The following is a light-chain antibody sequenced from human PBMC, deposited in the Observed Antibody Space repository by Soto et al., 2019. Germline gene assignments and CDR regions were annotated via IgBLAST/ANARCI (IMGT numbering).Light chain of an antibody. J-gene: IGKJ5*01. CDR2: DTA. V-gene: IGKV3D-11*01. CDR3: QQRSNWRT. CDR1: QDVSTN. Sequence: EIVMTQSPATLSVSPGERATLACRASQDVSTNLAWYQQKPGQAPRLLIYDTAIRATGIPDRFSGSGSGTDFTLTISSLEPEDFAVYYCQQRSNWRTFGQGTRLEI.